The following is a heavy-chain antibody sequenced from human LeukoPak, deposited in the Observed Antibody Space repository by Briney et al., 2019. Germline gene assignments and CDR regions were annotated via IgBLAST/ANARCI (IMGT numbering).Heavy chain of an antibody. CDR3: AREGIVLMVYAKRFKVFDY. Sequence: SQTLSLTCTVSGGSISSGSYYWSWIRRPAGKGLEWIGRIYTSGSTNYNPSLKSRVTISVDTSKNQFSLKLSSVTAADTAVYYCAREGIVLMVYAKRFKVFDYWGQGTLVTVSS. D-gene: IGHD2-8*01. J-gene: IGHJ4*02. CDR1: GGSISSGSYY. V-gene: IGHV4-61*02. CDR2: IYTSGST.